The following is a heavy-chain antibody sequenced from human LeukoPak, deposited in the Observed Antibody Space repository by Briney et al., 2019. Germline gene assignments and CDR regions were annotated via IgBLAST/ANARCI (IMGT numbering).Heavy chain of an antibody. V-gene: IGHV3-30-3*01. CDR2: ISYDGSNK. Sequence: GGSLRLSCAASEFTFSNYAMHWVRQAPGKGLEWVAVISYDGSNKYYADSVKGRFTISRDNSKNTLYLQMNSLRPEDTALYYCARVSERLLPSFKWFDPWGQGTLVTVSS. CDR1: EFTFSNYA. D-gene: IGHD2-21*02. CDR3: ARVSERLLPSFKWFDP. J-gene: IGHJ5*02.